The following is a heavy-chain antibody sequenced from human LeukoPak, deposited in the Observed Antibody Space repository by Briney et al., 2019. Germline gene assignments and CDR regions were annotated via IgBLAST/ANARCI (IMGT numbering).Heavy chain of an antibody. CDR2: MYYTGST. J-gene: IGHJ4*02. V-gene: IGHV4-59*01. Sequence: PSETLSLTCTVSGGSISSDYWSWIRQPPGKGLEWIGYMYYTGSTNYNPSLKSRVTISVDTSKNQFSLRLSSVTAADTAVYYCARASGDGYSSSWYYFDYWGQGTLVTVSS. CDR1: GGSISSDY. CDR3: ARASGDGYSSSWYYFDY. D-gene: IGHD6-13*01.